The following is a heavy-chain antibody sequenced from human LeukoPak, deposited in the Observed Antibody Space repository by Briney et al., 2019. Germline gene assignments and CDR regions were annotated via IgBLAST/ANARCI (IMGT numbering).Heavy chain of an antibody. CDR1: GDSISSGPDY. V-gene: IGHV4-39*07. Sequence: PSETLSLTCTVSGDSISSGPDYWGWIRQPPGRGLEWIGNIYYGENTYYNPSLKSRVTMSVDTSKNQFSLKLSSVTAADTAVYYCARGIGLYYYYYYMDVWGKGTTVTISS. J-gene: IGHJ6*03. CDR3: ARGIGLYYYYYYMDV. CDR2: IYYGENT. D-gene: IGHD2-2*02.